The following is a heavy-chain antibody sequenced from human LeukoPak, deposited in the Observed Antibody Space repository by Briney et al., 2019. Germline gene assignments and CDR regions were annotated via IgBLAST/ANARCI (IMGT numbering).Heavy chain of an antibody. CDR3: AREALWVSSHPTSMDV. D-gene: IGHD2/OR15-2a*01. J-gene: IGHJ6*03. Sequence: SETLSLACTVSGGSISSYYWSWIRQPPGKGLEWIGEINHSGSTNYNPSLKSRVTISVDTSKNQFSLKLSSVTAADTAVYYCAREALWVSSHPTSMDVWGKGTTVTVS. CDR2: INHSGST. CDR1: GGSISSYY. V-gene: IGHV4-34*01.